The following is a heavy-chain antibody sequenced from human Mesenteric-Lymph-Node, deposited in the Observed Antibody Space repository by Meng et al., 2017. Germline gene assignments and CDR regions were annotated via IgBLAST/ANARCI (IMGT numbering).Heavy chain of an antibody. D-gene: IGHD6-13*01. Sequence: GESLKIPCAASGFTLSSYEMNWVRQAPGKGLEWVSYISSSGSTIYYADSVKGRFTISRDNAKNSLYLQMNSLRAEDTAVYYCARSGYSSSWYLFHQLSREQPPPIDYGMDVWGQGTTVTVSS. V-gene: IGHV3-48*03. CDR3: ARSGYSSSWYLFHQLSREQPPPIDYGMDV. CDR1: GFTLSSYE. J-gene: IGHJ6*02. CDR2: ISSSGSTI.